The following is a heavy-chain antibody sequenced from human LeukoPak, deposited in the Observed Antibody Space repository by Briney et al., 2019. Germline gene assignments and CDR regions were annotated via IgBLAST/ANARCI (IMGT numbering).Heavy chain of an antibody. D-gene: IGHD6-19*01. CDR1: GFTFNSYG. J-gene: IGHJ4*02. CDR2: TSYDGGLK. V-gene: IGHV3-30*18. CDR3: AKEYASSGWFDY. Sequence: GGSLRLSCAASGFTFNSYGMHWVRQAPGKGLEWVSFTSYDGGLKYHADSVKGRFTISRDNSKNTLYLQMNSLRAEDTALYYCAKEYASSGWFDYWGQGSLVTVSS.